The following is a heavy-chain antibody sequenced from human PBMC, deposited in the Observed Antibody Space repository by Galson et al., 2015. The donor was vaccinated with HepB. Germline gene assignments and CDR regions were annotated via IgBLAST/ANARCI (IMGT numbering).Heavy chain of an antibody. CDR3: ARGRIARGSISAAAPFDY. CDR2: INHSGST. V-gene: IGHV4-34*01. CDR1: GGFFSGYY. Sequence: ETLSLTCAVYGGFFSGYYWTWIRQPPGKGLEWIGEINHSGSTNYNLSLKSRVTISVDTSKNKFSLRLSSVVAADTAVYYCARGRIARGSISAAAPFDYWGQGTLVTVSS. D-gene: IGHD6-13*01. J-gene: IGHJ4*02.